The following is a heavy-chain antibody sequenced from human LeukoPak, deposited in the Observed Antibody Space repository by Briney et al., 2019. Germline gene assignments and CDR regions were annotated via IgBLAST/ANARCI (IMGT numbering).Heavy chain of an antibody. V-gene: IGHV1-3*01. CDR1: GYTFTSYA. CDR2: INAGNGNT. Sequence: ASVKVSGKASGYTFTSYAMHWVRQAPGQRLEWMGWINAGNGNTKYSQKFQGRVTITRDTSASTAYMELSSLRSEDTAVYYCARDGVCSSTSCYRYYYGMDVWGKGTTVTVSS. J-gene: IGHJ6*04. D-gene: IGHD2-2*01. CDR3: ARDGVCSSTSCYRYYYGMDV.